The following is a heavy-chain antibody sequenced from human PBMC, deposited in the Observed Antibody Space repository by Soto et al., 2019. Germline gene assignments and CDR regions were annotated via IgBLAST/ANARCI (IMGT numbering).Heavy chain of an antibody. V-gene: IGHV4-34*01. J-gene: IGHJ6*03. Sequence: PSETLSLTCAVYGGSFSGYYWSWIRQPPGKGLEWIGEINHSGSTNYNPSLKSRVTISVDTSKNQFSLKLSSVTAADTAVYYCAREEVPAANSIARLYYYYYMDVWGKGTTVTVSS. CDR3: AREEVPAANSIARLYYYYYMDV. CDR1: GGSFSGYY. D-gene: IGHD2-2*01. CDR2: INHSGST.